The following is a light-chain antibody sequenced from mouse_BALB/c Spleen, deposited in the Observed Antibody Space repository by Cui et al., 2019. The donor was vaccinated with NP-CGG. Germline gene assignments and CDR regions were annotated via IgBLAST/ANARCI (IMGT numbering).Light chain of an antibody. CDR1: TGAVTTSNY. CDR3: ALWYSNHWV. CDR2: GTN. Sequence: QAVFTQESALTTSPGSTVTLPFRSSTGAVTTSNYANWVQEKPDHLFTGLIGGTNNRAPGVPARFSGSLIGDKAALTITGAQTEDEAIYFCALWYSNHWVFGGGTKLTVL. J-gene: IGLJ1*01. V-gene: IGLV1*01.